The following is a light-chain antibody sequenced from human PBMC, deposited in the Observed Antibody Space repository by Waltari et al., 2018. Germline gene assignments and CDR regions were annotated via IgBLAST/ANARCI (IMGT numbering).Light chain of an antibody. Sequence: DIQMTQSPSYLSASVGDRVTITCRASQSISSYLNWYQQKPGKAPKLLIYTAASLQSGVPSRCSGCRSGTDCARTISSLQPEDCATDYCQHSYSTPLTFGGGTKVEIK. V-gene: IGKV1-39*01. CDR2: TAA. J-gene: IGKJ4*01. CDR3: QHSYSTPLT. CDR1: QSISSY.